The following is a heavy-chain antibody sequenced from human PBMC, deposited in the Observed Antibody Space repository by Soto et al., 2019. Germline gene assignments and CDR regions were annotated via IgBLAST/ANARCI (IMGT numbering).Heavy chain of an antibody. CDR2: LYDLDGS. J-gene: IGHJ3*01. V-gene: IGHV3-53*01. CDR1: GFTISGKKY. Sequence: VGSLRLSCAAFGFTISGKKYVAWVRQAPGKGLEWVSALYDLDGSFYAASVKGRFTTSSDSSKTTVYLQMNDLRPDDTAVYYCATWHEREHAYDVWGQGTTVTV. CDR3: ATWHEREHAYDV. D-gene: IGHD1-1*01.